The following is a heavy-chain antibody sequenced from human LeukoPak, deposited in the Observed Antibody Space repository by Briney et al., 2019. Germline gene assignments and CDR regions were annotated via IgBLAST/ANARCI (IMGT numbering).Heavy chain of an antibody. V-gene: IGHV1-18*01. CDR1: GYIFTSYG. CDR3: ARVVKSAYYDSSGYYYVGDYYYMDV. Sequence: ASVKVSCKASGYIFTSYGINWVRQAPGQGLEWMGWISVYDNTTNYAQKLQGRVTMTTDTSTSTAYMELRSLRSDDTAVYYCARVVKSAYYDSSGYYYVGDYYYMDVWGKGTTVTISS. J-gene: IGHJ6*03. D-gene: IGHD3-22*01. CDR2: ISVYDNTT.